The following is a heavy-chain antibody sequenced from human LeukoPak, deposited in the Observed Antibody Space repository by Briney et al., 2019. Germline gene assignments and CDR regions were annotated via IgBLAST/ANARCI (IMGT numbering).Heavy chain of an antibody. J-gene: IGHJ4*02. CDR2: ISATGGTI. CDR1: GFTFSSNG. D-gene: IGHD6-19*01. Sequence: GGSLRLSCAASGFTFSSNGMNWVRQAPGKGLEWVSYISATGGTIYYADSVKGRFTISRDNSKNTLYLQMNSLRAEDTAVYYCAREGAVAGLFDYWGQGTLVTVSS. CDR3: AREGAVAGLFDY. V-gene: IGHV3-48*01.